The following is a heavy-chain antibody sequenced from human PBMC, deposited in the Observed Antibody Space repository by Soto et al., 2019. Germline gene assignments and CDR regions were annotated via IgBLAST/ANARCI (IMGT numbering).Heavy chain of an antibody. CDR2: ISYDGSNK. CDR3: ERDICRGGSCYSEYYFDY. J-gene: IGHJ4*01. D-gene: IGHD2-15*01. CDR1: GFTFSSYA. Sequence: GGSLRLSCAASGFTFSSYAMHWVRQAPGKGLEWVAVISYDGSNKYYADSVKGRFTISRDNSKNTLYLQMNSMRAEDTAVYYCERDICRGGSCYSEYYFDYLANGTLGT. V-gene: IGHV3-30-3*01.